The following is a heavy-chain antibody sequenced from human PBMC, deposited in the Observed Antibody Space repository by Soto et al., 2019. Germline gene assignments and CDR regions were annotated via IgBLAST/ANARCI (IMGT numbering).Heavy chain of an antibody. J-gene: IGHJ5*02. V-gene: IGHV1-69*16. CDR1: GGTFSTYT. CDR3: ARERGGSFSS. CDR2: IIPILETP. D-gene: IGHD1-26*01. Sequence: QVQLVESGAEVKKPGASVKVSCKASGGTFSTYTINWVRQAPGQGPEWMGGIIPILETPNYAQKFQGRVTITADESTTTTHMELSCLRSEDTAIYYCARERGGSFSSWGQGTLVTVSS.